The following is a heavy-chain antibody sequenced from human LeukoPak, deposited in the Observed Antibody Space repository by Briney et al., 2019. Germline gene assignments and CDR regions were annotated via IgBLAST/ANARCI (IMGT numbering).Heavy chain of an antibody. CDR2: INSDGSWT. V-gene: IGHV3-74*01. CDR1: GNYW. Sequence: PGGSLRLSCAASGNYWMHWVRQAPGKGLVWVSHINSDGSWTSYADSVKGRFTISKDNAKNTVYLQMNSLRAEDTAVYYCARDDYGDPNYFDYWGQGTLVTVSS. CDR3: ARDDYGDPNYFDY. D-gene: IGHD4-17*01. J-gene: IGHJ4*02.